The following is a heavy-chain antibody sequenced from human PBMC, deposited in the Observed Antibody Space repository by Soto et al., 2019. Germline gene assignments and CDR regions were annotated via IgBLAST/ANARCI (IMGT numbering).Heavy chain of an antibody. Sequence: EVQLLESGGGLVQPGGSLRLSCAASGFTFSTCAMSWGRQAPGKGLEWVSALSASGGTTYYADSVKGRFTISRDNSTSPLYLQMTSLRAGDTAVYSCAKPLCSGTSCSYYHYGMDVSCQGTMVTVSS. J-gene: IGHJ6*02. CDR1: GFTFSTCA. V-gene: IGHV3-23*01. CDR2: LSASGGTT. D-gene: IGHD2-2*01. CDR3: AKPLCSGTSCSYYHYGMDV.